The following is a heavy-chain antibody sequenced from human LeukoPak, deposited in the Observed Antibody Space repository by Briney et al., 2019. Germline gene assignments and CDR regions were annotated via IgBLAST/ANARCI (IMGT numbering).Heavy chain of an antibody. J-gene: IGHJ4*02. Sequence: PGGSLRLSCAASGFTFSSYGMHWVRQAPGKGLEWVAFIRYDGSNKYYTDSVKGRFTISRDNSKNTLSLQMNSLRVEDTAVYYCAKLLYYYDSSQPYWGQGTLVTVSS. CDR2: IRYDGSNK. D-gene: IGHD3-22*01. CDR1: GFTFSSYG. V-gene: IGHV3-30*02. CDR3: AKLLYYYDSSQPY.